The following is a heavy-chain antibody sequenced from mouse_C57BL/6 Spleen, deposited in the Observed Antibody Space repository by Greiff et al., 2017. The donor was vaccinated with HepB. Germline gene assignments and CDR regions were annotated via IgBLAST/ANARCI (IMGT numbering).Heavy chain of an antibody. CDR2: IYPGGGYT. Sequence: QVQLKQSGAELVRPGTSVKMSCKASGYTFTNYWIGWAKQRPGHGLEWIGDIYPGGGYTNYNEKFKGKATLTAAKSASTAYMQFSSLTSEDSAIYYCARGSDGYFDVWGTGTTVTVSS. V-gene: IGHV1-63*01. CDR1: GYTFTNYW. CDR3: ARGSDGYFDV. J-gene: IGHJ1*03.